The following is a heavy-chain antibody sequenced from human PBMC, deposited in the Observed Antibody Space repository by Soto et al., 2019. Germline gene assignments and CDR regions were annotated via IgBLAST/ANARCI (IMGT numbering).Heavy chain of an antibody. J-gene: IGHJ4*02. CDR3: ASGLGYCSGGSCYIPPAFDY. D-gene: IGHD2-15*01. V-gene: IGHV1-69*06. Sequence: QVQLVQSGAEVKKPGSSVKVSCKASGGTFSSYAISWVRQAPGQGLEWMGGIIPIFGTANYAQKFQGRVTITADKSTSTAYVELSSLRSEDTAVYYCASGLGYCSGGSCYIPPAFDYWGQGTLVTVSS. CDR1: GGTFSSYA. CDR2: IIPIFGTA.